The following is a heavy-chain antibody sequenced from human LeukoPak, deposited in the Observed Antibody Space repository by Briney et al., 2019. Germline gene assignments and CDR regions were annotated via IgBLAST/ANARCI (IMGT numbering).Heavy chain of an antibody. CDR3: AKEAHIAAAIADY. CDR2: ISCSGGNT. V-gene: IGHV3-23*01. CDR1: GFTFSSYA. Sequence: GGSLRLSCAASGFTFSSYAMSWVRQAPGKGLEFVSAISCSGGNTYYADSVKGRLTIYRDNYKNTLYLQMNSLRAEDTAVYYCAKEAHIAAAIADYWGQGTLVTVSS. D-gene: IGHD6-13*01. J-gene: IGHJ4*02.